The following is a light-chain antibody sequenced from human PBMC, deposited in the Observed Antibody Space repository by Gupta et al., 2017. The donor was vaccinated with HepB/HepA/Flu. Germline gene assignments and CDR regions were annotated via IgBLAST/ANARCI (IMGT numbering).Light chain of an antibody. J-gene: IGKJ2*01. CDR3: QQSDTNSYT. Sequence: DIQMTQSPSSLSASVGDRVTITCRASQSIINYLNWYQQKPGEAPKVLIYAASTVQSGVPSRFSGSGSGTDFTLTINSLQPEDFATFYCQQSDTNSYTFGQGTKLEIK. V-gene: IGKV1-39*01. CDR2: AAS. CDR1: QSIINY.